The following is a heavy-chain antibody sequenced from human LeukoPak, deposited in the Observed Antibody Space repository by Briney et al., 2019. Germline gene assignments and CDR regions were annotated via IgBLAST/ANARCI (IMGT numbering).Heavy chain of an antibody. J-gene: IGHJ6*02. CDR2: ISYDGSNK. CDR1: GFPFSSYA. D-gene: IGHD3-3*01. CDR3: ARDGFLEWLFFDYYYGMDV. V-gene: IGHV3-30-3*01. Sequence: PGGSLILSCAASGFPFSSYAMHWVRQAPGKGLEWVAVISYDGSNKYYADSVKGRFTISRDNSKNTLYLQMNSLRAEDTAVYYCARDGFLEWLFFDYYYGMDVWGQGTTVTVSS.